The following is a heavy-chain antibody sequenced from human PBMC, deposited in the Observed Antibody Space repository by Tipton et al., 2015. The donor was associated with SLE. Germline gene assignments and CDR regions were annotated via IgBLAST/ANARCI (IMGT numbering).Heavy chain of an antibody. J-gene: IGHJ4*02. CDR1: GGSFSGYY. CDR2: INHSGSI. V-gene: IGHV4-34*01. CDR3: ARVGVVTPFDY. D-gene: IGHD4-23*01. Sequence: TLSLTCAVYGGSFSGYYWSWIRQPPGKGLEWIGEINHSGSINYNPSLKSRVTISVDTSKNQFSLKLSSVTAADTAVYYCARVGVVTPFDYWGQGTLVTVSS.